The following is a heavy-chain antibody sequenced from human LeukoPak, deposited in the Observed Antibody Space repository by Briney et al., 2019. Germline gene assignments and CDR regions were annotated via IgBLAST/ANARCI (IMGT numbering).Heavy chain of an antibody. CDR3: ARVRSPLYSSSWSRSEYYFDY. V-gene: IGHV3-20*04. Sequence: GGSLRLPCAASRFTFDDYGMSWVRQAPGKGLEEGSGINWNGGRIGYAGSVKDRFTISIENAKNSLYVHMNRLRAEDMALYYCARVRSPLYSSSWSRSEYYFDYWGQGTLVTVSS. CDR2: INWNGGRI. CDR1: RFTFDDYG. J-gene: IGHJ4*02. D-gene: IGHD6-13*01.